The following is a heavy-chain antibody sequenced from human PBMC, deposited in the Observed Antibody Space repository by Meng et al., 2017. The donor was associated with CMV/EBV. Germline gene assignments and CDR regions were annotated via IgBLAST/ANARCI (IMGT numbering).Heavy chain of an antibody. Sequence: GESLKISCAASGFTFSSYEMNWVRQAPGKGLEWVSYISSSGSTTYYADSVKGRFTISRDNAKNSLYLQMNSLRAEDTAVYYCARDTYYDYVWGSYRTFDYWGQGTLVTVSS. CDR3: ARDTYYDYVWGSYRTFDY. CDR2: ISSSGSTT. CDR1: GFTFSSYE. J-gene: IGHJ4*02. V-gene: IGHV3-48*03. D-gene: IGHD3-16*02.